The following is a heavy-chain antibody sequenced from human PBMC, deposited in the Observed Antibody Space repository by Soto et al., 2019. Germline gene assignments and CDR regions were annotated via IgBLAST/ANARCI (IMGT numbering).Heavy chain of an antibody. CDR2: ISGSGGGT. Sequence: EAQLLESGGTLVQPGGSLRLSCAASGFTFSTYAMGWVRQAPGKGLEWVSAISGSGGGTYYADSVKGRFTVSRDNFKNTLYLQTDSQRAEEAAVYYCARESGAGNTRVSRFDYWGQGTLVTVSS. CDR1: GFTFSTYA. V-gene: IGHV3-23*01. CDR3: ARESGAGNTRVSRFDY. J-gene: IGHJ4*02. D-gene: IGHD7-27*01.